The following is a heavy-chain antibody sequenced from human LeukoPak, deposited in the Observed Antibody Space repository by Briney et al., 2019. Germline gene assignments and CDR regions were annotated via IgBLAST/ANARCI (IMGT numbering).Heavy chain of an antibody. J-gene: IGHJ4*02. CDR2: IYYSGST. V-gene: IGHV4-39*01. D-gene: IGHD1-26*01. CDR3: ARVNVVGATTDY. Sequence: SETLSLTCTVSGGSISSSSYYWGWIRQPPGKGLEWIGSIYYSGSTYYNPSLKSRVTISVDTSKNQFSLKLSSVTAADTAVYYCARVNVVGATTDYWGQGTLVTVSS. CDR1: GGSISSSSYY.